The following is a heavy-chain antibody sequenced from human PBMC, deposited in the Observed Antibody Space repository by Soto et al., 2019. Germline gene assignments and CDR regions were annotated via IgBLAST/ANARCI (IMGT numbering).Heavy chain of an antibody. Sequence: QVQLQESGPGLVKPSETLSLTCTVSGGSVSSGSYYWSWIRQPPGKGLEWIGYIYYSGSTNYNPSLKSRVTISVDTSKNQFSLKLSSVTAADTAVYYCARDGMATIDYWGQGTLVTVSS. CDR2: IYYSGST. CDR1: GGSVSSGSYY. CDR3: ARDGMATIDY. D-gene: IGHD5-12*01. J-gene: IGHJ4*02. V-gene: IGHV4-61*01.